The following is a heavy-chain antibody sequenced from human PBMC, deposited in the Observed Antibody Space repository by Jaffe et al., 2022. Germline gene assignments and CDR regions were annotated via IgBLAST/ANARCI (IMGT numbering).Heavy chain of an antibody. CDR3: ARITPYGSGSNYRDS. CDR2: ITSSGNNM. D-gene: IGHD3-10*01. V-gene: IGHV3-21*01. J-gene: IGHJ4*02. Sequence: EVQLVESGGGLVKPGGSLRLSCAASGFSFSTYNMNWVRQAPGKGLEWVSSITSSGNNMYYADSVKGRFTISRDNAKNSLYLQMNSLRGDDTALYYCARITPYGSGSNYRDSWGQGTLVTVSS. CDR1: GFSFSTYN.